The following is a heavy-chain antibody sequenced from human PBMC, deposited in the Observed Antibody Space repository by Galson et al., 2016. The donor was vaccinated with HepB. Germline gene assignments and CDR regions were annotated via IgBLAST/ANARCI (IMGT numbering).Heavy chain of an antibody. D-gene: IGHD2/OR15-2a*01. CDR3: ARSALAIGGHKSFDF. Sequence: SLRLSCAGSGFTFSTYSMHWVRQAPGKGLDWVSSISGDMNYIYHPDSVGGRFTISRHNPRNSVFLQMNSLRVEDTAVYFCARSALAIGGHKSFDFWGQGTLVTVSS. CDR2: ISGDMNYI. CDR1: GFTFSTYS. V-gene: IGHV3-21*01. J-gene: IGHJ4*02.